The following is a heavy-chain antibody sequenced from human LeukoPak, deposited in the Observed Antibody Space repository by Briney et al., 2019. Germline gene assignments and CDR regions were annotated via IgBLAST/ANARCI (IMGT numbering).Heavy chain of an antibody. CDR3: ASGRAVRFGELSDFDY. V-gene: IGHV1-2*04. CDR1: GYTFTGYY. D-gene: IGHD3-10*01. CDR2: INPNSGGT. J-gene: IGHJ4*02. Sequence: ASVKVSCKASGYTFTGYYMHWGRQAPGQGLEWMGWINPNSGGTNYAQKFQGWVTMTRDTSISTAYMELSRLRSDDTAVYYCASGRAVRFGELSDFDYWGQGTLVTVSS.